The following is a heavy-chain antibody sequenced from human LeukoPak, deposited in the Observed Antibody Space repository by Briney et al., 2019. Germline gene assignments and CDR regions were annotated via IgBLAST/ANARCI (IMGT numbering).Heavy chain of an antibody. J-gene: IGHJ4*02. V-gene: IGHV1-2*06. Sequence: ASVKVSCKASGYTFTGYYMHWVRQAPGQGLEWMGRINPNSGGTNYAQKFQGRVTMTRDTSISTAYMELSRLRSDDTAVYYCARAAPYSGSYYGYWGQGTLVTVSS. CDR1: GYTFTGYY. CDR3: ARAAPYSGSYYGY. D-gene: IGHD1-26*01. CDR2: INPNSGGT.